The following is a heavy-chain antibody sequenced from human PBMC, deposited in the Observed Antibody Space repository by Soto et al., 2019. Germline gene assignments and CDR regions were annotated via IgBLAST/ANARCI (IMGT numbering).Heavy chain of an antibody. Sequence: GGSLRLSCAASGFMFSAYTMNWVRQAPGKGLEWLSSISDDSSYIDYADSLRGRFTVSRDNARNSLYLQIDSLGVEDTAVYYCATPYYFNHWGTGTLGIISS. CDR1: GFMFSAYT. V-gene: IGHV3-21*06. CDR3: ATPYYFNH. D-gene: IGHD3-16*01. J-gene: IGHJ1*01. CDR2: ISDDSSYI.